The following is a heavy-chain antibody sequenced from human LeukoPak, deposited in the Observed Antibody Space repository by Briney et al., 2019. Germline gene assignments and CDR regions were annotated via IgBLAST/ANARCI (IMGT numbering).Heavy chain of an antibody. CDR3: ARTSSTYYFDSSAYDQRHHFDY. CDR1: GGSFSGYY. J-gene: IGHJ4*02. D-gene: IGHD3-22*01. Sequence: SETLSLTCAVYGGSFSGYYWTWIRQPPGKGLEWIGSIYYSGSTYYNPSLKSRVSISADTSKKQFSLKLSSVTAADTAVYYCARTSSTYYFDSSAYDQRHHFDYWGQGTLVTVSS. V-gene: IGHV4-34*01. CDR2: IYYSGST.